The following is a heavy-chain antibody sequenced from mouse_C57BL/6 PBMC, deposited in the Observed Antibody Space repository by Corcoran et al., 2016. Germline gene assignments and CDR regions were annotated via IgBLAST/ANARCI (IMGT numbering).Heavy chain of an antibody. J-gene: IGHJ2*01. CDR2: IYPRRGNT. D-gene: IGHD2-1*01. CDR3: ARNGNYFDY. V-gene: IGHV1-81*01. CDR1: GYTFTSYG. Sequence: QVQLQQSGAELARPGASVKLSCKASGYTFTSYGISWVKQRTGQGLEWIGEIYPRRGNTYYNEKFKGKATLTADKSSSTAYMELRSLTSEDSAVYFCARNGNYFDYWGQGTTRTVSS.